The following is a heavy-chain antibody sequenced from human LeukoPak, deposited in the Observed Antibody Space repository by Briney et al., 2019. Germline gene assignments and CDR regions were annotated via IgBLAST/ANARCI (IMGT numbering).Heavy chain of an antibody. V-gene: IGHV3-23*01. CDR2: ISGSGGST. J-gene: IGHJ4*02. D-gene: IGHD3-22*01. CDR3: AKDYPYYYDSSGYFLDYFDY. CDR1: GFTFSSYA. Sequence: PGGSLRLSCAASGFTFSSYAMSWVRQAPGKVLEWVSAISGSGGSTYYADSVKGRFTISRDNSKNTLYLQMNSLRAEDTAVYYCAKDYPYYYDSSGYFLDYFDYWGQGTLVTVSS.